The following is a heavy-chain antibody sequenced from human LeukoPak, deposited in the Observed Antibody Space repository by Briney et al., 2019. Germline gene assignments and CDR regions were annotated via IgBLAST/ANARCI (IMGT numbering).Heavy chain of an antibody. CDR2: ISGGGAGT. D-gene: IGHD3-16*01. V-gene: IGHV3-23*01. J-gene: IGHJ5*02. Sequence: GGSLRLSCAASGFTFSSYAMSWVRQAPGKGLAWVSTISGGGAGTHHADSVKGRFTISRDNSKNTLYLQINSVRAEDTAVYYCVKDTLPGAGCFDPWGQGTLVTASS. CDR1: GFTFSSYA. CDR3: VKDTLPGAGCFDP.